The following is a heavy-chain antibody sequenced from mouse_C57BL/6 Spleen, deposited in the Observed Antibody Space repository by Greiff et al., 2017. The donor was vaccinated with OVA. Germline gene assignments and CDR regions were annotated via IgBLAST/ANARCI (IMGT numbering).Heavy chain of an antibody. V-gene: IGHV1-82*01. CDR3: AYITTVVAKGY. CDR2: IYPGDGDT. J-gene: IGHJ2*01. Sequence: QVQLQQSGPELVKPGASVKISCKASGYAFSSSWMNWVKQRPGKGLEWIGRIYPGDGDTNYNGKFKGKATLTADNSSSTAYMQLSSLTSEDSAVYCCAYITTVVAKGYWGQGTTLTVSS. D-gene: IGHD1-1*01. CDR1: GYAFSSSW.